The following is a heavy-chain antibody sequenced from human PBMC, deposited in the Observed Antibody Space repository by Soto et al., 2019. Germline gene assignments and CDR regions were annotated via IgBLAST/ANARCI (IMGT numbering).Heavy chain of an antibody. J-gene: IGHJ4*02. Sequence: QVQLVESGGGVVQPGRSLRLSCAASGFTFSSYGMHWVRQAPGKGLEWVAVIWYDASNKYYADSVKGRFTISRDNSKNTLYLLMNSLRAEDTAVYYCARDCAGYSSGWYQRGGFDYWGQGTLVTVSS. CDR3: ARDCAGYSSGWYQRGGFDY. V-gene: IGHV3-33*01. CDR1: GFTFSSYG. CDR2: IWYDASNK. D-gene: IGHD6-19*01.